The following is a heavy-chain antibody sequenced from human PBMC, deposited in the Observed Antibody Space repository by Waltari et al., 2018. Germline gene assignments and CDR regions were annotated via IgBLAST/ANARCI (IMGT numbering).Heavy chain of an antibody. Sequence: QVQLQESGPGLVKPSETLSLTCTVSGGSISSYYWSWIRQPAGKGLEWIGRIYTSGSTNHSPSLKSRVTMSVDTSKNQFSLKLSSVTAAYTAVYYCARARGAYCSSTSCYPSDYYYYMDVWGKGTTVTVSS. CDR1: GGSISSYY. V-gene: IGHV4-4*07. CDR3: ARARGAYCSSTSCYPSDYYYYMDV. J-gene: IGHJ6*03. D-gene: IGHD2-2*01. CDR2: IYTSGST.